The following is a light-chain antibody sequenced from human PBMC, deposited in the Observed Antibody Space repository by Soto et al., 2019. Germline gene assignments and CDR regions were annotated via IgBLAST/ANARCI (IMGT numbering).Light chain of an antibody. Sequence: QSVLTQPPSASGSPGQSVTISCTGTSSDVGGYNYVSWYQQYPGRAPKLMIYEATKRPSGVPDRFSGSKSGNTASLTVSGLQAEDEADYYCSSYAARTNFYLVFGGGTTVPVL. CDR3: SSYAARTNFYLV. CDR1: SSDVGGYNY. V-gene: IGLV2-8*01. J-gene: IGLJ3*02. CDR2: EAT.